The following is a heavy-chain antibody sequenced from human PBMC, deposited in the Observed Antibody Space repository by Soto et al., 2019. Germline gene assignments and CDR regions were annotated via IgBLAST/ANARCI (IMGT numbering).Heavy chain of an antibody. J-gene: IGHJ4*02. CDR2: IKSKTDGGTT. V-gene: IGHV3-15*07. CDR1: GFTFSNAW. D-gene: IGHD3-22*01. CDR3: TTINYYYSSGYYQIPFDY. Sequence: EVQLVESGGGLVKPGGSLRLSCAASGFTFSNAWMNWVRQAPGKGLEWVGRIKSKTDGGTTDYAAPVKGRFTISRDDSKNTLYLQMNSLKTEDTAVYYCTTINYYYSSGYYQIPFDYWGQGTLVTVSS.